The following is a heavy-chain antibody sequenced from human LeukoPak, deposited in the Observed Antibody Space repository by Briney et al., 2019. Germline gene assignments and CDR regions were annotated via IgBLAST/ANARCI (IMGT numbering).Heavy chain of an antibody. D-gene: IGHD2-8*01. Sequence: GGSLRLSCAASGFTFNSYWMHWVRQAPGKGLVWVSRINSDGSGTSDADFVKGRVTISRDNSKNTLYLQMNSLRAEDTAMYYCARDRLTNDAFDIWGQGTMVTVSS. CDR3: ARDRLTNDAFDI. CDR2: INSDGSGT. V-gene: IGHV3-74*01. CDR1: GFTFNSYW. J-gene: IGHJ3*02.